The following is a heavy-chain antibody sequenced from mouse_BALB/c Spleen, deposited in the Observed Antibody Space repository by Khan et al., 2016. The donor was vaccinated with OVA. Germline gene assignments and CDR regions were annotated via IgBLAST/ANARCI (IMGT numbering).Heavy chain of an antibody. V-gene: IGHV1-4*01. Sequence: QVQLKESGAELARPGASVKMSCKASGYTFTSHTIHWIKQRPGQGLEWIGYINPRSGYNQKLNDKATLTADISSSTAYMQLSSLTSEDSAVYYCARRTTEYALDYWGQGTSVTVSS. CDR3: ARRTTEYALDY. CDR1: GYTFTSHT. CDR2: INPRSG. J-gene: IGHJ4*01. D-gene: IGHD2-14*01.